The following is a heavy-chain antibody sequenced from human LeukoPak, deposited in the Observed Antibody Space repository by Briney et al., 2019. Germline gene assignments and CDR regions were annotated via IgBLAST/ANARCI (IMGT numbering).Heavy chain of an antibody. CDR3: TRTPPMYYYDSSGYSGPYYYYYMDV. J-gene: IGHJ6*03. CDR1: GFTFGDYA. V-gene: IGHV3-49*04. Sequence: GGSLRLSCTASGFTFGDYAMSWVRQAPGKGLEWVGFIRSKAYGGTTEYAASVKGRFTISRDDSKSIAYLQMNSLKTEDSAVYYCTRTPPMYYYDSSGYSGPYYYYYMDVWGKGTTVTISS. CDR2: IRSKAYGGTT. D-gene: IGHD3-22*01.